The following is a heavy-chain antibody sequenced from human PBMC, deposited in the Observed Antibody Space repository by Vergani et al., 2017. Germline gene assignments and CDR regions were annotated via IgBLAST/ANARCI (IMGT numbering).Heavy chain of an antibody. J-gene: IGHJ4*02. CDR3: VRRNTVIRETDYFDN. CDR2: IFHSGST. CDR1: GGYISSGGYS. D-gene: IGHD3-10*01. Sequence: QLQLQESGSGLVKPAQTLSLNCAVSGGYISSGGYSWGWIRQPPGRGLEWTGHIFHSGSTDYNASLKSRVNISVDRSKNHFSLSLTSVTAADTAVYYCVRRNTVIRETDYFDNWGQGILVTVSS. V-gene: IGHV4-30-2*01.